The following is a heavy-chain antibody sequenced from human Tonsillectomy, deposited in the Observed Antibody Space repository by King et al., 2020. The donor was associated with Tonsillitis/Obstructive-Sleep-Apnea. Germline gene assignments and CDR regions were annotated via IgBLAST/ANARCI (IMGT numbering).Heavy chain of an antibody. D-gene: IGHD5-24*01. CDR2: IWNDGSHK. V-gene: IGHV3-33*01. CDR3: ARKTGYNLGAFDI. J-gene: IGHJ3*02. CDR1: GFTFSNFG. Sequence: VQLVESGGGVVQPGRALRLSCAASGFTFSNFGMHWVRQAPGKGLEWVAFIWNDGSHKYYADSVKGRFTISRDNSKNTLNLQMNSLRAEDTAVYFCARKTGYNLGAFDIWGQGTMVTVSS.